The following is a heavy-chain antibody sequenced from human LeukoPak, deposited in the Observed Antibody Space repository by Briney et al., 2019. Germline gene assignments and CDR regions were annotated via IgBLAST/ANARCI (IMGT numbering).Heavy chain of an antibody. V-gene: IGHV4-34*01. CDR1: GGSFSGYY. Sequence: PSETLSLTCAVYGGSFSGYYWSWIRQPPGKGLEWIGEINHSGCTNYNPSLKSRVTISVDTSKNQFSLKLSSVTAADTAVYYCARGPHTGVNYYDSSGYYYWGQGTLVTVSS. CDR2: INHSGCT. CDR3: ARGPHTGVNYYDSSGYYY. D-gene: IGHD3-22*01. J-gene: IGHJ4*02.